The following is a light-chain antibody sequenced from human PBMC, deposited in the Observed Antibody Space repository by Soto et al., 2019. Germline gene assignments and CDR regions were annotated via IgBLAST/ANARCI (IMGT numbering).Light chain of an antibody. CDR1: QGISIY. Sequence: IQLTQSPSSLSASVGDRVTITCRASQGISIYLAWYQQKPGKVPNLLIHDASSLQSGVPSRFSGSGSGTDFTLTINNLQPEDFATYYCQQIYRYPLAFGGGTKVEIK. CDR2: DAS. J-gene: IGKJ4*01. V-gene: IGKV1-9*01. CDR3: QQIYRYPLA.